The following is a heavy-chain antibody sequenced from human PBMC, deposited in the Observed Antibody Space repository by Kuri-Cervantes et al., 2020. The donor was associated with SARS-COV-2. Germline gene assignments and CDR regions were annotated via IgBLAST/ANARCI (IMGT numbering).Heavy chain of an antibody. J-gene: IGHJ3*02. Sequence: GESLKISCAASGFTFSSYAMSWVRQAPGKGLEWVSAISGSGGSTHYADSVKGRFTISRDNSKNTLYLQMNSLRAEDTAVYYCANLQWLLIDDAFDIWGQGTMVTVSS. V-gene: IGHV3-23*01. D-gene: IGHD3-22*01. CDR3: ANLQWLLIDDAFDI. CDR2: ISGSGGST. CDR1: GFTFSSYA.